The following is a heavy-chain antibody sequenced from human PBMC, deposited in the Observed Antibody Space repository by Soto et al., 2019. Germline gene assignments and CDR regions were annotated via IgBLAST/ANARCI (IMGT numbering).Heavy chain of an antibody. J-gene: IGHJ6*02. CDR2: IYLDDSDT. V-gene: IGHV5-51*01. Sequence: EVQLVQSGTEVKKPGESLKISCKCSGYSFTNYWIGWVRQMPGKGLEWMGIIYLDDSDTRYSPSLQGQVTISADKSISTAYLQWSSLQASDTAMYYCARQGYSYGYSSVDVWGQGTTVTVSS. CDR1: GYSFTNYW. D-gene: IGHD5-18*01. CDR3: ARQGYSYGYSSVDV.